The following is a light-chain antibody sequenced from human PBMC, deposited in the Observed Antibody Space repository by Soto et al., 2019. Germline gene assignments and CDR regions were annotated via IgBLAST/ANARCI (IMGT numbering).Light chain of an antibody. J-gene: IGLJ1*01. V-gene: IGLV1-47*01. CDR1: ISNIGTNY. Sequence: QSVLTQPPSVSGTPRQRVTISCSGGISNIGTNYVHWFQQLPGTAPKVLSNRDNQRPSGVPDRFSGSKSGTSASLAISGLQSEDEAEYYCAAWEDTVRSYVFGTGTKVTVL. CDR2: RDN. CDR3: AAWEDTVRSYV.